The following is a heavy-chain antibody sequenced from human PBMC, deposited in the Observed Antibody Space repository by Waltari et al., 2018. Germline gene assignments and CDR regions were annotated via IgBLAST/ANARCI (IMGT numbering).Heavy chain of an antibody. CDR2: YYSAGST. D-gene: IGHD2-8*02. Sequence: QVHLQESGPGLVKPSQTLSLSCNVPGGSISSDGYYWSWLRQASGKGLQWIGYYYSAGSTNYSPSLWRRGTISMYKSKNQFSPRMTVVTAADTAIYYCARFPAVVYAKIDPWGQGTLVTVSS. J-gene: IGHJ5*02. CDR3: ARFPAVVYAKIDP. CDR1: GGSISSDGYY. V-gene: IGHV4-61*09.